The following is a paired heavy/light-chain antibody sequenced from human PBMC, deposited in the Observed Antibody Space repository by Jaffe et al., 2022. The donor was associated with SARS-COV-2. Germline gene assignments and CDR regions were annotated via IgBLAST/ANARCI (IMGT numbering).Heavy chain of an antibody. D-gene: IGHD6-19*01. J-gene: IGHJ4*02. CDR3: ARWGISMTGGSDY. CDR2: IWYDASDE. V-gene: IGHV3-33*01. Sequence: QVQLVESGGGVVQPGGSLRLSCAASGFIFRKYGMHWVRQAPGKGLEWVAVIWYDASDEYYADSVKGRFTISRDNSRNTLYLQMNSLRAEDTAFYYCARWGISMTGGSDYWGQGTLVTVSS. CDR1: GFIFRKYG.
Light chain of an antibody. CDR1: QGISNN. CDR3: ERYVSPLFT. Sequence: DIQMTQSPSSLSASVGDRVTITCRASQGISNNLAWYQQKPGRVPSLLIYAASTLQSGVPSRFSGSGSGTDFTLTISSLQPEDVATYYCERYVSPLFTFGPGTRVDIK. V-gene: IGKV1-27*01. J-gene: IGKJ3*01. CDR2: AAS.